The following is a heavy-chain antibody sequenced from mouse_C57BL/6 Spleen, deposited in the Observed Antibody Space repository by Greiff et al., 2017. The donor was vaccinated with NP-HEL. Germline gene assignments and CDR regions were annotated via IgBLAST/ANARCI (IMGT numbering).Heavy chain of an antibody. CDR3: ARDYYGSSWGFAY. D-gene: IGHD1-1*01. V-gene: IGHV1-69*01. CDR2: IDPSDSYT. Sequence: VQLQQPGAELVMPGASVKLSCKASGYTFTSYWMHWVKQRPGQGLEWIGEIDPSDSYTNYNQKFKGKSTLTVDKSSSTAYMQLSSLTSEDSAVYYCARDYYGSSWGFAYWGQGTLVTVSA. J-gene: IGHJ3*01. CDR1: GYTFTSYW.